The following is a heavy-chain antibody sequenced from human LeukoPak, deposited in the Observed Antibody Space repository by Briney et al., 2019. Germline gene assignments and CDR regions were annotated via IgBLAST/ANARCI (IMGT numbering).Heavy chain of an antibody. Sequence: SQTLSLTCAISGDSVSTHDAAWNWIRQSPSRGLEWLGRAYYRSRWLHDYGVSVKSRISINPDTSKNQFSLQLSSVTPEDTAVYYCAREDDGGEITNDWSNPGGQETLVPVSS. CDR2: AYYRSRWLH. J-gene: IGHJ5*02. V-gene: IGHV6-1*01. D-gene: IGHD2-8*01. CDR3: AREDDGGEITNDWSNP. CDR1: GDSVSTHDAA.